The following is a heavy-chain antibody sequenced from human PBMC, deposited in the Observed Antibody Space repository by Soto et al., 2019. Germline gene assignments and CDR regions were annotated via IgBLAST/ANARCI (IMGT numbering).Heavy chain of an antibody. CDR2: INLSGGT. CDR3: ARGRRSTGVGY. V-gene: IGHV4-34*02. CDR1: GGSFSGYY. Sequence: QVQLQQWGAGLLKPSETLSLTCGVYGGSFSGYYWSWIRQPPGKGLEWIGEINLSGGTNHNPGLKSRVNMSVDTSKNQFSLKLSSVTAADTAIYYCARGRRSTGVGYWGQGTLVTVSS. D-gene: IGHD4-17*01. J-gene: IGHJ4*02.